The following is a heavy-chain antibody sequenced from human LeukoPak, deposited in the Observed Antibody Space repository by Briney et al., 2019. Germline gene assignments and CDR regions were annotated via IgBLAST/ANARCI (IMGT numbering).Heavy chain of an antibody. Sequence: SETPSLTCTVSGGSISSYYWSWIRQPAGKGLEWIGRIYTSGSSNSNPSLKSRVTMSADTSKNQFSLKLSSVTAADTAVYYCARDISVAGSFLLFDYWGQGTLVTVSS. D-gene: IGHD6-19*01. V-gene: IGHV4-4*07. J-gene: IGHJ4*02. CDR3: ARDISVAGSFLLFDY. CDR1: GGSISSYY. CDR2: IYTSGSS.